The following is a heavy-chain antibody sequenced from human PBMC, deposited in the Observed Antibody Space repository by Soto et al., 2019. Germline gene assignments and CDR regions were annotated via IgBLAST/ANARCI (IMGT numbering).Heavy chain of an antibody. Sequence: ASVKVSWKASGYTFTSYGISWVRQAPGQGLEWMGWISAYNGNTNYAQKLQGRVTMTTDTSTSIAYMELRSLRSDDTAVYYCARDQNIVSTIWEKHHHDQMAVRAKGTTDPGSS. D-gene: IGHD5-12*01. J-gene: IGHJ6*04. CDR2: ISAYNGNT. CDR3: ARDQNIVSTIWEKHHHDQMAV. CDR1: GYTFTSYG. V-gene: IGHV1-18*01.